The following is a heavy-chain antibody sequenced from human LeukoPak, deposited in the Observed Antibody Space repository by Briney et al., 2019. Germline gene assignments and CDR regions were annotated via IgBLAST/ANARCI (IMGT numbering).Heavy chain of an antibody. CDR2: IYSGGST. J-gene: IGHJ3*02. CDR3: ARGDRGYYYDSSGSLAAFDI. Sequence: GGSLRLSCAASGFTVSSNYMSWVRQAPGKGLEWVSVIYSGGSTYYADSVKGRFTISRDNSKNTLYLQMNSLRAEDTAVYYCARGDRGYYYDSSGSLAAFDIWGQGTMVTVSS. V-gene: IGHV3-53*01. CDR1: GFTVSSNY. D-gene: IGHD3-22*01.